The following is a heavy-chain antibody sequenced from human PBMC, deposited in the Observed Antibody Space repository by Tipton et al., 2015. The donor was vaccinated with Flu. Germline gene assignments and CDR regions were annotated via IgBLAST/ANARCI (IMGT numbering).Heavy chain of an antibody. D-gene: IGHD3-10*01. Sequence: TLSLTCAVSGDSISRSKWWRWVRQPPGKGLEWIGEIYHSGSTNYNPSLKSRVTISLDKSNNRFSLKLTSVTAADTAVYYCARLYGSGTYVFDYWGQGTLVTVSS. J-gene: IGHJ4*02. CDR1: GDSISRSKW. V-gene: IGHV4-4*02. CDR3: ARLYGSGTYVFDY. CDR2: IYHSGST.